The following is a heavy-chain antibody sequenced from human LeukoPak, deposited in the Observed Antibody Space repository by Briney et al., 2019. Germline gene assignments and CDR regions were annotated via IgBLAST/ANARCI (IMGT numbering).Heavy chain of an antibody. CDR1: GGTFSRYA. V-gene: IGHV1-69*05. CDR3: ARDVYLYYDSSGYLN. Sequence: SVKVSCNASGGTFSRYAIRWVRQAPGQGLEWMGRIIPIFGTANYAQKFQGRVTITTDESTSTAYMELSSLRAEDTAVYYCARDVYLYYDSSGYLNWGQGTLVTVSS. J-gene: IGHJ4*02. CDR2: IIPIFGTA. D-gene: IGHD3-22*01.